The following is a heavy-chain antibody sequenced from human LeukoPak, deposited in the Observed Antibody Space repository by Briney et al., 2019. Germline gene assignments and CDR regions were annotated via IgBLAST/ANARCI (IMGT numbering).Heavy chain of an antibody. Sequence: GRSLRLSCAASGFTFSFYEMSWVRQAPGKGLEWVSTISSSGSSVYYADSLKGRFTISRDDAKNSLYLVMNSLRAEDTAVYYCARKRYYSDSSGYYDWFDPWGQGTLVSVSS. CDR2: ISSSGSSV. J-gene: IGHJ5*02. CDR3: ARKRYYSDSSGYYDWFDP. CDR1: GFTFSFYE. D-gene: IGHD3-22*01. V-gene: IGHV3-48*03.